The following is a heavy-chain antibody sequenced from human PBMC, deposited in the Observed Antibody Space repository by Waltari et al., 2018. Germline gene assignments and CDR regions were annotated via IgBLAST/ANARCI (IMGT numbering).Heavy chain of an antibody. V-gene: IGHV4-4*07. CDR1: GGSINRYY. CDR3: ARGGSSSWYLSYYYYGMDL. CDR2: IYSTGST. Sequence: QVQLQESGPGLVRPSETLSLTCTVSGGSINRYYWSWIRQPAGKGLEWIGRIYSTGSTNYNPSLSSRVTMSVDTSNNQFSLKLNSVTAADTAVYYCARGGSSSWYLSYYYYGMDLWGQGT. J-gene: IGHJ6*02. D-gene: IGHD6-13*01.